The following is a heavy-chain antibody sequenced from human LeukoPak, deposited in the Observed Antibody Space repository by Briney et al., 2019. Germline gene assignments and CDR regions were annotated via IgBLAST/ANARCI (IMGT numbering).Heavy chain of an antibody. CDR2: INHSGST. J-gene: IGHJ4*02. V-gene: IGHV4-34*01. D-gene: IGHD3-10*01. CDR3: ARGPYYYGSGSYHFDY. CDR1: GGSISSYY. Sequence: MPSETLSLTCTVSGGSISSYYWSWIRQPPGKGLEWIGEINHSGSTNYNPSLKSRVTISVDTSKNQFSLKLSSVTAADTAVYYCARGPYYYGSGSYHFDYWGQGTLVTVSS.